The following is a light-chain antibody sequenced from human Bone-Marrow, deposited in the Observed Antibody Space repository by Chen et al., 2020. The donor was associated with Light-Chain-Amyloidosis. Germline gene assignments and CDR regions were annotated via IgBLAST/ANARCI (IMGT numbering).Light chain of an antibody. Sequence: DIVLPLSPSPLSLSPGEGANLSCRASQTISSNYLTWYQQKLGQAPRLLIYGSSSRATGIPDRFTGSGSGTDFTLTINRLEPEDFAMYYCQQYGTSPLTFGGGTKVEIK. CDR3: QQYGTSPLT. CDR2: GSS. V-gene: IGKV3-20*01. J-gene: IGKJ4*01. CDR1: QTISSNY.